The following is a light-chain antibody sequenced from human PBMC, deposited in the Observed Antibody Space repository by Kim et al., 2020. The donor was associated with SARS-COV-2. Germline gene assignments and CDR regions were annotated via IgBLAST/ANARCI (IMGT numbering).Light chain of an antibody. Sequence: QSVTISCTGTSSDIGGYNYVSWYQPHPGKVPKLMIYEVSKRPSGVPDRFSGSKSDNTASLTVSGLQAEDEADYYCSSYAGSNNFVVFGGGTQLTVL. CDR3: SSYAGSNNFVV. V-gene: IGLV2-8*01. CDR1: SSDIGGYNY. J-gene: IGLJ2*01. CDR2: EVS.